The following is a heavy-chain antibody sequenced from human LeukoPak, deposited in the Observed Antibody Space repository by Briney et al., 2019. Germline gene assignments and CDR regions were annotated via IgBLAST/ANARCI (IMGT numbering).Heavy chain of an antibody. CDR1: GGSISSSSYY. J-gene: IGHJ6*03. D-gene: IGHD5-12*01. V-gene: IGHV4-39*07. CDR2: IYNSGST. Sequence: SETLSLTCTVSGGSISSSSYYWGWIRQPPGKGLEWIGIIYNSGSTYYNPSPKSRVTISIDTSKNQFSLKVNSVTAADTAVYYCARDRRLGDSSYYYYYYMDVWGKGTTVTVAS. CDR3: ARDRRLGDSSYYYYYYMDV.